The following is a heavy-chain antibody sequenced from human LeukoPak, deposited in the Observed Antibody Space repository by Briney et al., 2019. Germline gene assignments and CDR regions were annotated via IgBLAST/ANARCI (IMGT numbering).Heavy chain of an antibody. Sequence: SETLSLTCAVYGGSFSGYYWSWIRQPPGKGLEWIGEINHSGSTNYNPSLKSRVTISVDTSKNQFSLKLSSVTAADTAVYYCARSVEGYCSGGSCYSYYYCMDVWGKGTTVTVSS. V-gene: IGHV4-34*01. CDR1: GGSFSGYY. CDR2: INHSGST. CDR3: ARSVEGYCSGGSCYSYYYCMDV. J-gene: IGHJ6*03. D-gene: IGHD2-15*01.